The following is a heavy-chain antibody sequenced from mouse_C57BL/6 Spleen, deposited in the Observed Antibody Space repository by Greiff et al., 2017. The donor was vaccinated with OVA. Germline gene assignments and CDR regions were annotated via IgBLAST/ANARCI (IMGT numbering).Heavy chain of an antibody. Sequence: VQLQQSGAELVRPGTSVKVSCKASGYAFTNYLIEWVKQRPGQGLEWIGVINPGSGGTNYNEKFKGKATLTADKSSSTAYMQLSSLTSEDSAVYFCAREYYGTIDYWGQGTTLTVSS. J-gene: IGHJ2*01. V-gene: IGHV1-54*01. CDR1: GYAFTNYL. CDR3: AREYYGTIDY. D-gene: IGHD1-1*01. CDR2: INPGSGGT.